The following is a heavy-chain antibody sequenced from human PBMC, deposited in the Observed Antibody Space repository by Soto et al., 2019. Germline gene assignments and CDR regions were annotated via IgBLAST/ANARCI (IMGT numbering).Heavy chain of an antibody. V-gene: IGHV1-46*03. J-gene: IGHJ6*03. CDR2: INPSGGST. D-gene: IGHD3-9*01. CDR1: GYTFTSYY. Sequence: ASVKVSCKASGYTFTSYYMHWVRQAPGQGLEWMGIINPSGGSTSYAQKFQGRVTMTRDTSTSTVYMELSSLRSEDTAVYYCARAGGILPGYSPYYYYYYYMDVWGKGTTVTVSS. CDR3: ARAGGILPGYSPYYYYYYYMDV.